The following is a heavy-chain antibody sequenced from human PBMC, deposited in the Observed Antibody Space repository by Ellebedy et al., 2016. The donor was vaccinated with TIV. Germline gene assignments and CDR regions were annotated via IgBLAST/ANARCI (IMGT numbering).Heavy chain of an antibody. CDR3: AGEWMRGMDV. CDR2: INSDGSST. V-gene: IGHV3-74*01. D-gene: IGHD2-2*03. CDR1: GFTFSSYW. Sequence: GESLKISCAASGFTFSSYWMHWVRQAPGKGLEWVSRINSDGSSTSYADSVKGRFTISRDNAKNTLYLQMNSLRAEDTAVYCCAGEWMRGMDVWGQGTTVTVSS. J-gene: IGHJ6*02.